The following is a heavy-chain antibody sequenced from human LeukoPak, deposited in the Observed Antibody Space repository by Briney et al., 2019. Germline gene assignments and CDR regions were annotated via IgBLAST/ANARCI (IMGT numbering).Heavy chain of an antibody. D-gene: IGHD6-13*01. CDR3: VRDIAPTGTVWFDP. J-gene: IGHJ5*02. Sequence: GGSLRLSCAASGFTFKSYYMYWIRQAPGKGLVWVSRISDDGKTTIYADFVKGRFTIARDNARNTLSLQMNSLRVEDTAVYYCVRDIAPTGTVWFDPWGQGTLVTVSS. CDR2: ISDDGKTT. V-gene: IGHV3-74*01. CDR1: GFTFKSYY.